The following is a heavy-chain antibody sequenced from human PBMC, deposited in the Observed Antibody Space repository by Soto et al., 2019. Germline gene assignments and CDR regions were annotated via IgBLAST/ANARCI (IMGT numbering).Heavy chain of an antibody. J-gene: IGHJ4*02. D-gene: IGHD2-15*01. V-gene: IGHV3-73*02. Sequence: EVRLVESGGGLVQPGGSLKLSCAASGFAFSASALHWVRQASGKGLEWVGRMRKIGDNYETQYSASVKGRFTISRDDSKNTAYLQMNSLKTEDTAVYYCTRQDCAGGSCGGQWGQGTLVTVSS. CDR3: TRQDCAGGSCGGQ. CDR1: GFAFSASA. CDR2: MRKIGDNYET.